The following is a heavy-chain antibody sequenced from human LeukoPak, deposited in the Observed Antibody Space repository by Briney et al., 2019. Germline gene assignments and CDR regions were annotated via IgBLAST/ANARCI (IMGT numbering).Heavy chain of an antibody. D-gene: IGHD1-26*01. V-gene: IGHV3-66*01. CDR3: ARDRPDRGATEYFDY. Sequence: PGGSLKISCAASGFSVSTNYMSWVRQAPGKGLEWLSVIYSGGNTYYADSVKDRFTISRDNSKNTLYLQMNSLRVEDTAVYYCARDRPDRGATEYFDYWGQGTLVTVSS. J-gene: IGHJ4*02. CDR1: GFSVSTNY. CDR2: IYSGGNT.